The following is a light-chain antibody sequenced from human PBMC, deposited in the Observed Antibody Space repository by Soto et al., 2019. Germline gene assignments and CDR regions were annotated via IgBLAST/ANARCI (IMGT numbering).Light chain of an antibody. J-gene: IGLJ3*02. CDR2: DVS. V-gene: IGLV2-14*01. CDR1: SSDVGGYNY. CDR3: CSYTRSSTLV. Sequence: QSALTQPASVSGSPGQSITFSCTGTSSDVGGYNYVSWYQQHPGRAPQLMIYDVSNRPSGVSNRFSGSKSDNTASLTISGLQAEDEADYYCCSYTRSSTLVFGGGTKLTVL.